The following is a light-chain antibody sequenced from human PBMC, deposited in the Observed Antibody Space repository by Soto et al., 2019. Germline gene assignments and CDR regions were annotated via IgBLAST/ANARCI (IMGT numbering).Light chain of an antibody. CDR2: AAS. CDR1: QSISSY. CDR3: QQSYSTAWT. Sequence: DIQMTQSPSSLSASVGDRVTITCRASQSISSYLHWYQQKPGKAPKLLIYAASSLQSAVPSRFSGGGSGTDSNRTISSLQPEDFATYYCQQSYSTAWTFGQGTKVEIK. J-gene: IGKJ1*01. V-gene: IGKV1-39*01.